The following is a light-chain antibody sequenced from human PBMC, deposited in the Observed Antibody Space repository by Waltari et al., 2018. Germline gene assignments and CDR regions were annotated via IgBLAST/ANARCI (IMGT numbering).Light chain of an antibody. J-gene: IGLJ2*01. Sequence: QSALTQPASVSGSPGQSITISCTGTSSDVGGYNYVSWYQQHPGKAPKLIIFDVSNRPSGVAGRFSDSKSGNTASLTISGLQAQDEADYYCSSYISSDTLELFGGGTSLTVL. CDR2: DVS. CDR1: SSDVGGYNY. CDR3: SSYISSDTLEL. V-gene: IGLV2-14*03.